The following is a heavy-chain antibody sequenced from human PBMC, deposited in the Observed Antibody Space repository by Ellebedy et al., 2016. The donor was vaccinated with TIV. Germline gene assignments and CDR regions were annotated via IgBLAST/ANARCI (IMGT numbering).Heavy chain of an antibody. Sequence: ASVKVSCKASGGTFNSHAISWVRQAPGQGLEWMGWISAYNQNTRYAENLHGRVTMTTDASTNTAYMELRGLTSGDTAMYFCARANGGHNDFWGQGTRVTVSS. V-gene: IGHV1-18*01. CDR1: GGTFNSHA. CDR3: ARANGGHNDF. CDR2: ISAYNQNT. D-gene: IGHD4-23*01. J-gene: IGHJ4*02.